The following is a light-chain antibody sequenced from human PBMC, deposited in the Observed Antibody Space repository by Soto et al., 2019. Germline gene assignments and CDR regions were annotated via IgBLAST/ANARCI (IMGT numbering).Light chain of an antibody. Sequence: GDRVTITCQASQDIKNYLNWYQQKSGKAPKLLIYDASDLETGVPSRFSGSGSGTEFTLTISSLQPDDFATYYCQHYNSYSEASGQGTKVDIK. CDR2: DAS. J-gene: IGKJ1*01. CDR3: QHYNSYSEA. V-gene: IGKV1-33*01. CDR1: QDIKNY.